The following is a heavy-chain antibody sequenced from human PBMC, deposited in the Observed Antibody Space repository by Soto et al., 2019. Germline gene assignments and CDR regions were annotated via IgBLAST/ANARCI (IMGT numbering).Heavy chain of an antibody. CDR1: GGSFSGYY. Sequence: SETLSLTCAVYGGSFSGYYWSWIRQPPGKGLEWIGEINHSGSTNYNPSLKSRVTISVDTSKNQFSLKLSSVTAADTAVYYCASTIFGVVTHGDAFDIWGQGTMVTVSS. V-gene: IGHV4-34*09. J-gene: IGHJ3*02. D-gene: IGHD3-3*01. CDR3: ASTIFGVVTHGDAFDI. CDR2: INHSGST.